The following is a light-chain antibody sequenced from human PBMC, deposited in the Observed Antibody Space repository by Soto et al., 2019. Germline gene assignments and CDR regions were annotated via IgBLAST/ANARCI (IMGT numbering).Light chain of an antibody. CDR3: HEYNSYSWT. V-gene: IGKV1-5*01. CDR2: DAS. CDR1: QSISSW. Sequence: DIQMTQSPSTLSASVGDRVTITCRASQSISSWLAWYQQKPGKAPKLLIYDASSLESGVPSRLSGSGSGTAFTRTISSLQPDDVPTYYCHEYNSYSWTFGQGTKVEIK. J-gene: IGKJ1*01.